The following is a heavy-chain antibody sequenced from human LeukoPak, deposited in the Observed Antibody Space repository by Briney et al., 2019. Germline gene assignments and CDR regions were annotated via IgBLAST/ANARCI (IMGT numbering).Heavy chain of an antibody. CDR3: AKDSTMIVVVIMDI. CDR1: GFTFSSYA. CDR2: IRSDGVNK. Sequence: PGRSLRLSCTASGFTFSSYAIHWVRQAPGKGLEWVAVIRSDGVNKHLADSVKGRITVSRDNSKNTLYLQMNSLRAEDTAVYYCAKDSTMIVVVIMDIWGQGTMVTVSS. V-gene: IGHV3-33*06. J-gene: IGHJ3*02. D-gene: IGHD3-22*01.